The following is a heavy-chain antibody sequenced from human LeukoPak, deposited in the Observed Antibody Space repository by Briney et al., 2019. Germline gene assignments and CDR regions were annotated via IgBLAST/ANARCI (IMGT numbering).Heavy chain of an antibody. CDR2: INWNGGST. D-gene: IGHD3-10*01. CDR3: ARGGDNSDNWFDP. V-gene: IGHV3-20*04. CDR1: GFTFDDYG. Sequence: TGGSLRLSCAASGFTFDDYGMSWVRQPPGKGLEWVSGINWNGGSTGYADSVKGRFTISRDNAKHSLYLQMNSLRAEDTAVYYCARGGDNSDNWFDPWGQGTLVTVSS. J-gene: IGHJ5*02.